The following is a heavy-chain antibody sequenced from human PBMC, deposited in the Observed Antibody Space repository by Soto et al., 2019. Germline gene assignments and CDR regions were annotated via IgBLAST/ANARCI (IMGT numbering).Heavy chain of an antibody. CDR3: ARPAAGHTNAFDI. J-gene: IGHJ3*02. CDR1: GGSISSGDYY. V-gene: IGHV4-30-4*01. CDR2: IYYSGST. D-gene: IGHD6-19*01. Sequence: SETLSLTCTVSGGSISSGDYYWSWIRQPPGKGLEWIGYIYYSGSTYYNPSLKSRVTISVDTSKNQFSLKLSSVTAADTAVYYCARPAAGHTNAFDIWGQGTMVT.